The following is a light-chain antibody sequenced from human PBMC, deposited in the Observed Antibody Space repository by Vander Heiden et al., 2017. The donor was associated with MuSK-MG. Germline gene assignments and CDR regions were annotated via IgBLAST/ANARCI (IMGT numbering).Light chain of an antibody. Sequence: DIQMTQSPSTLSASVGDRVTITCRASQSISSWLAWYQQKPGKAPKLLIYKASSLESGVPSRFSGSGSGTEFTLTIISLQPDDFAAYYCQQDNDCPSTFGQGTKMEIK. J-gene: IGKJ2*01. CDR2: KAS. V-gene: IGKV1-5*03. CDR1: QSISSW. CDR3: QQDNDCPST.